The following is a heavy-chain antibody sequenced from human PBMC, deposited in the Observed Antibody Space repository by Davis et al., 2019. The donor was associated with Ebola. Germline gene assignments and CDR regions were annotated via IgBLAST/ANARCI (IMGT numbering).Heavy chain of an antibody. Sequence: ASVKVSCKASGYTFTSYGISWVRQAPGQGLEWMGWISAYNGNTNYAQKLQGRVTMTTDTSTSTAYMELRSLRSDDTAVYYCAREADDYGDYSEDYWGQGTLVTVSS. CDR1: GYTFTSYG. J-gene: IGHJ4*02. D-gene: IGHD4-17*01. V-gene: IGHV1-18*01. CDR3: AREADDYGDYSEDY. CDR2: ISAYNGNT.